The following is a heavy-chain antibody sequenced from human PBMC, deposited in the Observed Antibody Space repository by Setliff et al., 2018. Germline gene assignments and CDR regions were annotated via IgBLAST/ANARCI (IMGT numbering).Heavy chain of an antibody. CDR2: VYSTGST. V-gene: IGHV4-61*09. CDR3: VRDRYGRNSDDSGVYNWFDS. CDR1: GASISSGSHY. Sequence: NPSETLSLTCNVSGASISSGSHYWSWIRQSAGEKPTWIGHVYSTGSTNYNPSFESRVSISVDKSNNQFSLKMTSVTAADTAMYYCVRDRYGRNSDDSGVYNWFDSWGQGILVTVSS. D-gene: IGHD5-18*01. J-gene: IGHJ5*01.